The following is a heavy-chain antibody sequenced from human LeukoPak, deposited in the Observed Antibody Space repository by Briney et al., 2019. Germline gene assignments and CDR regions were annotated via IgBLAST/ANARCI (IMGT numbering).Heavy chain of an antibody. D-gene: IGHD3-3*01. CDR1: GGSVSGYY. Sequence: SETLSLTCAVYGGSVSGYYWSWIRQPPEKGLEWIGEISHRGRTHYTPSLQSRVTMSVDTSKNQFALNLNSVTAADTAVYYCARVPLRFLEPFDYWGQGILVIVSS. J-gene: IGHJ4*02. V-gene: IGHV4-34*01. CDR2: ISHRGRT. CDR3: ARVPLRFLEPFDY.